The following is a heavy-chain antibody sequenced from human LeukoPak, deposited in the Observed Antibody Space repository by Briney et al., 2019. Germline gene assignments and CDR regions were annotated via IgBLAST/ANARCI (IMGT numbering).Heavy chain of an antibody. J-gene: IGHJ4*02. CDR3: ARHSTYYYDSGSSVPHYFDY. CDR2: ISYDGTNK. CDR1: GFTFSTYA. V-gene: IGHV3-30*01. Sequence: GGSLTLSCAASGFTFSTYALHWVRQAPGKGLEWVAVISYDGTNKYHADSVKGRFTISRDNSKNPLYLQMNSLRAEDTAVYYCARHSTYYYDSGSSVPHYFDYWGQGALVTVSS. D-gene: IGHD3-10*01.